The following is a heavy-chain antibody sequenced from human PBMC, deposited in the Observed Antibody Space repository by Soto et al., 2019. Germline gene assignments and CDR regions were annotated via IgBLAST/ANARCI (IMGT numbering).Heavy chain of an antibody. CDR1: GYTFTSYG. CDR2: ISAYNGNT. D-gene: IGHD4-17*01. Sequence: ASVKVSCKASGYTFTSYGISWVRQAPGQGLEWMGWISAYNGNTNYAQKLQGRVTMTTDTSTSTAYMELRSLRSDDTAVYYCARDDYGDYVRFGFDYWGQGTLVTVSS. CDR3: ARDDYGDYVRFGFDY. J-gene: IGHJ4*02. V-gene: IGHV1-18*01.